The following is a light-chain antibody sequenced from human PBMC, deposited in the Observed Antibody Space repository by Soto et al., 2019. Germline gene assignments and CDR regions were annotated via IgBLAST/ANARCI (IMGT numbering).Light chain of an antibody. Sequence: EIVLTQSPGTLSLSPGESATLSCRASQSVSNSYLAWYQQKPGQAPRLLIYGASSRATAIPDRFSGSGSGTDFTLTISSLEPEDFAVYYCQQHGGSPRYTFGQGTKLEIK. CDR2: GAS. V-gene: IGKV3-20*01. CDR1: QSVSNSY. CDR3: QQHGGSPRYT. J-gene: IGKJ2*01.